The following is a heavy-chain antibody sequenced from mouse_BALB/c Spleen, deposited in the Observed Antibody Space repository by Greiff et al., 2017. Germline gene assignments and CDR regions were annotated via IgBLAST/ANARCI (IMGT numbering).Heavy chain of an antibody. Sequence: EVKLQESGPSLVKPSQTLSLTCSVTGDSFTSGYWNWIRKFPGNKLEYMGYISYSGSTYYNPSLKSRISITRDTSKNQYYLQLNSVTTADTATYYCARFYDGYAWYFDVWGAGTTVTVSS. J-gene: IGHJ1*01. CDR2: ISYSGST. CDR1: GDSFTSGY. CDR3: ARFYDGYAWYFDV. V-gene: IGHV3-8*02. D-gene: IGHD2-3*01.